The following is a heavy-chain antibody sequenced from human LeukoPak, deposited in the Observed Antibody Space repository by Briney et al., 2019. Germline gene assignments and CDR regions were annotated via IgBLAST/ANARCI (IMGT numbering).Heavy chain of an antibody. CDR1: GYSFTYYW. J-gene: IGHJ4*02. V-gene: IGHV5-51*01. D-gene: IGHD2-2*01. Sequence: GKSLKISCKGSGYSFTYYWIAWVRQMPGKGLEWMGIIYPGDSDTRYSPPFQGQVTISVDKSVSAAYLQWSSLKVSDTAMYYCASPPTRECSSISCPLSYWGQGTLVTVSS. CDR3: ASPPTRECSSISCPLSY. CDR2: IYPGDSDT.